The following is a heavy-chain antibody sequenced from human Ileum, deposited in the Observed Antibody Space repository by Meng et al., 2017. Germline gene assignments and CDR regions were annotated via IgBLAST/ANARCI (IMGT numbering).Heavy chain of an antibody. J-gene: IGHJ5*02. V-gene: IGHV3-49*04. Sequence: GESLKISCTASGFTFGDYAMSWVRQAPGKGLEWVGFIRSKAYGGTTEYAASVKGRFTISRDDSKSIAYLQMNSLKTEDTAVYYCTRDREGWELHGDWFDPWGQGTLVTVSS. CDR3: TRDREGWELHGDWFDP. CDR1: GFTFGDYA. CDR2: IRSKAYGGTT. D-gene: IGHD1-26*01.